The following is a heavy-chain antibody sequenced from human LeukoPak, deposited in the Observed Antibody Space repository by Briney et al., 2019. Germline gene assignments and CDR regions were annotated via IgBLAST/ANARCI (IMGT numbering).Heavy chain of an antibody. CDR1: GGSIGSGSYY. CDR3: ARVSGYDWESFYDY. D-gene: IGHD5-12*01. Sequence: PSETLSLTCTVSGGSIGSGSYYWSWIRQPPGKGLEWIGYIYYSGSTNYNPSLKSRVTISVDTSKNQFSLKLNSVTAADTAVYYCARVSGYDWESFYDYWGQGTLVTVSS. CDR2: IYYSGST. V-gene: IGHV4-61*01. J-gene: IGHJ4*02.